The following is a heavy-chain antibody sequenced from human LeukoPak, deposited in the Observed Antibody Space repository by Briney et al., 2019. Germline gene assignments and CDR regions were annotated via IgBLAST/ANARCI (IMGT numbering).Heavy chain of an antibody. D-gene: IGHD6-13*01. J-gene: IGHJ4*02. V-gene: IGHV3-48*01. CDR3: ARDSSDTSSWPYYCDY. CDR2: IISGSSTI. CDR1: GFTFSSYN. Sequence: GGSLRLSCAASGFTFSSYNMNWVRQAPGKGLEWVSYIISGSSTIYYADSVKGRFTISRDNGKNSLYLQMNSLRAEDTAVYYCARDSSDTSSWPYYCDYWGQGTLVTVSS.